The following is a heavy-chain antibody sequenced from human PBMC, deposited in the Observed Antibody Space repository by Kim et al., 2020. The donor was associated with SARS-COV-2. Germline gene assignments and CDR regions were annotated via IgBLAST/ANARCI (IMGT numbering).Heavy chain of an antibody. CDR1: SDSISSYY. V-gene: IGHV4-59*01. D-gene: IGHD6-13*01. CDR3: TRSEGRGSWHQFDY. Sequence: SETLSLTCTVSSDSISSYYWSWIRQLPGKGLEWLGYIYYSGSTDYNPSLKSRVTISWDTSKNQVSLEVTSVSAADTAVYYCTRSEGRGSWHQFDYWGKG. J-gene: IGHJ4*02. CDR2: IYYSGST.